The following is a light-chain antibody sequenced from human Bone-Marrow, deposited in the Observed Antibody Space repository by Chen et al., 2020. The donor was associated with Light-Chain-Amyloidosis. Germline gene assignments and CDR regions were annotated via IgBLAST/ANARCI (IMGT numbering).Light chain of an antibody. J-gene: IGLJ2*01. CDR3: TSYTSSNTIL. Sequence: QSALTQPASVSESPGQSITISCTGTSSDVGSYNLVSWYQQHLGKAPKLIIYEVSKRPSVVSNRFSGSKSGNTASLTISGLQAEDETDYYCTSYTSSNTILFGGGTKLTVL. CDR1: SSDVGSYNL. CDR2: EVS. V-gene: IGLV2-14*02.